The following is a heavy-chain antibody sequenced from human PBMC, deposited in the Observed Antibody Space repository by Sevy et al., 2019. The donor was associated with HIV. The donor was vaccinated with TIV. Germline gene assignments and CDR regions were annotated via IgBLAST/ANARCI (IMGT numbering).Heavy chain of an antibody. J-gene: IGHJ4*02. Sequence: SETLSLTCTVSGGSITSLYWNWIRQPPGKGLEWIANIYYNGHINYNPSLKSRVTVSLHTSKNQFSLRLSSVTAADTAMYYCAGENAWGRGYSWGQGTLVTVSS. CDR1: GGSITSLY. V-gene: IGHV4-59*08. CDR2: IYYNGHI. D-gene: IGHD1-26*01. CDR3: AGENAWGRGYS.